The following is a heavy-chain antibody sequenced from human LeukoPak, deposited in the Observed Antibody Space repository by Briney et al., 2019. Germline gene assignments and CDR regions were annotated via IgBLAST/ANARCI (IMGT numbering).Heavy chain of an antibody. V-gene: IGHV3-21*01. J-gene: IGHJ3*02. Sequence: PGGSLRLSCAASGFTFSSYSMNWVRQAPGKGLEWVSSISSSSSYIYYADSVKGRFTISRDNAKNSLYLQMNSLRAEDTAVYYCASVRYCSSTSCYTDAFDIWGQGTMVTVSS. D-gene: IGHD2-2*02. CDR3: ASVRYCSSTSCYTDAFDI. CDR2: ISSSSSYI. CDR1: GFTFSSYS.